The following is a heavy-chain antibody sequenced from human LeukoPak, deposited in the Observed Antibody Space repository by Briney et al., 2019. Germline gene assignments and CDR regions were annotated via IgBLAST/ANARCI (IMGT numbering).Heavy chain of an antibody. CDR3: AKGSYYYDSADYFDY. V-gene: IGHV3-23*01. CDR2: LSGSGGNT. J-gene: IGHJ4*02. Sequence: GGSLRLSCAASGFTFSSYAMSWVRQAPGKGLEWVSTLSGSGGNTYYADFVKGRVTISRDNFKNTLYLQMNSLRAEDTAVYHCAKGSYYYDSADYFDYWGQGTLVTVSS. D-gene: IGHD3-22*01. CDR1: GFTFSSYA.